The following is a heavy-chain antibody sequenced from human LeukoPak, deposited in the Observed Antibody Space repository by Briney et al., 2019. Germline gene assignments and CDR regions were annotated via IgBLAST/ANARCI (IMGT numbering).Heavy chain of an antibody. V-gene: IGHV3-53*01. CDR3: ARGQIGGYGTGTFDY. CDR2: IYSGGST. CDR1: GFTVSSNY. D-gene: IGHD5-18*01. J-gene: IGHJ4*02. Sequence: PGGSLRLSCAASGFTVSSNYMSWVRQAPGKGLEWVSVIYSGGSTYYADSVKGRFTISRDNSKNTLYLQMNSLRAEDTAVYYCARGQIGGYGTGTFDYWGQGTLVTVPS.